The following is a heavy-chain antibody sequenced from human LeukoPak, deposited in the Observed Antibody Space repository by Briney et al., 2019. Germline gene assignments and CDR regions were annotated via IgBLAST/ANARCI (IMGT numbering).Heavy chain of an antibody. CDR3: ARDSFQWELPAFDI. V-gene: IGHV3-33*01. CDR1: GFTFSSYG. Sequence: AGSLSLSCAASGFTFSSYGMNWIRQAPGKGLEWVAVIWYDGSNKYYADSVKGRFTISRDNSKNTPYLQMNSLRAEDTAVYYCARDSFQWELPAFDIWGHATMVTVSS. D-gene: IGHD1-26*01. CDR2: IWYDGSNK. J-gene: IGHJ3*02.